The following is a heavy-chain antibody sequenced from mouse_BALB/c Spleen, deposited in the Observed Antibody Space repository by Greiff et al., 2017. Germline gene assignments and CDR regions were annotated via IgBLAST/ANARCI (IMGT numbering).Heavy chain of an antibody. Sequence: EVQRVESGGGLVKPGGSLKLSCAASGFTFSDYYMYWVRQTPEKRLEWVATISDGGSYTYYPDSVKGRFTISRDNAKNNLYLQMSSLKSEDTAMYYCAREGGYYVERFAYWGQGTLVTVSA. CDR2: ISDGGSYT. J-gene: IGHJ3*01. CDR3: AREGGYYVERFAY. CDR1: GFTFSDYY. V-gene: IGHV5-4*02. D-gene: IGHD2-3*01.